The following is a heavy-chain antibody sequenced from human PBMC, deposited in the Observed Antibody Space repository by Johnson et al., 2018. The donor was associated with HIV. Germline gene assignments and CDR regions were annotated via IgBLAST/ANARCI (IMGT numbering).Heavy chain of an antibody. Sequence: QVQLVESGGGVVQPGRSLRLSCAASGFTFSSYALHWVRQAPGKGLEWMAVVSFDGSNKYYADSVKGRFTISRDNSKNTVYLQMKSLRAEDTAVYYCARELVLYSSGWYAPDAFDIWGQGTMVTVSS. D-gene: IGHD6-19*01. CDR1: GFTFSSYA. V-gene: IGHV3-30-3*01. J-gene: IGHJ3*02. CDR2: VSFDGSNK. CDR3: ARELVLYSSGWYAPDAFDI.